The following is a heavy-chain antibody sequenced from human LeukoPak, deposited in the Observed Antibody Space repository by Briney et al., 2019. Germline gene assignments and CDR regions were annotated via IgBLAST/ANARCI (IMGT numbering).Heavy chain of an antibody. CDR1: GYTFTGYY. CDR3: ARTTMVRGVITHRHYYYYMDV. V-gene: IGHV1-2*02. Sequence: PRASVKVSCKASGYTFTGYYMHWVRQAPGQGLEWMGWINPNSGGTNYAQKFQGRVTMTRDTSISTAYMELSRLRSDDTAVYYCARTTMVRGVITHRHYYYYMDVWGKGTTVTISS. CDR2: INPNSGGT. D-gene: IGHD3-10*01. J-gene: IGHJ6*03.